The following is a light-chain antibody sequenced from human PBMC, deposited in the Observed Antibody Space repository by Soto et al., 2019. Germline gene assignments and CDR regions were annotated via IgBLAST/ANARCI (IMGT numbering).Light chain of an antibody. J-gene: IGLJ1*01. V-gene: IGLV2-18*02. CDR1: SSDVGGSNG. CDR3: SSYTSSSTYV. CDR2: DVS. Sequence: QSVLTQPPSVSGSPGQSVAISCTGTSSDVGGSNGVSWYQQPPGTAPKLMIYDVSNRPSGVPDRFSGSKSGNTASLTISGLQDEDEGDYYCSSYTSSSTYVFGTGTKPPS.